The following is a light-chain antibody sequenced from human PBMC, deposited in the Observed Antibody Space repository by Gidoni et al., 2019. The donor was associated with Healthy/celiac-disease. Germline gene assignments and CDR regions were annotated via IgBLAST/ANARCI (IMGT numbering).Light chain of an antibody. J-gene: IGLJ3*02. V-gene: IGLV3-19*01. CDR2: GKN. CDR3: NSRDSSGNHWV. Sequence: SSELTPDPAVSVALGQTVRITCQGDSLRSYYASWYQQKPGQAPVLVIYGKNNRPSGIPDRFSGYSSGNTASLTITGAQAEDEADYYCNSRDSSGNHWVFGGGTKLTVL. CDR1: SLRSYY.